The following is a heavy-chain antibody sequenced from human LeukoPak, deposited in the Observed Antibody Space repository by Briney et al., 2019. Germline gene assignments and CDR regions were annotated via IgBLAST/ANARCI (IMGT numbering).Heavy chain of an antibody. Sequence: KPSGTLSLTCAVSGGSISSSNWWSWVRQPPGKGLEWIGEIYHSGSTNYNPSLKSRVTISVDKSKNQFSLKLSSVTAADTAVYYCASVEYYDILTGYRSPYYFDYWGQGTLVTVSS. CDR1: GGSISSSNW. CDR3: ASVEYYDILTGYRSPYYFDY. D-gene: IGHD3-9*01. V-gene: IGHV4-4*02. CDR2: IYHSGST. J-gene: IGHJ4*02.